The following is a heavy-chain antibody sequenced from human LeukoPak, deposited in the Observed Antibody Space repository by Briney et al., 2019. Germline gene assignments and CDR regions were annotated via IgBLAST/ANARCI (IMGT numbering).Heavy chain of an antibody. Sequence: GGSLRLSCAASGFIFNRYAMTWVRQAPGKGLEWVSAISGSGGRTYYADSVKGRFTISRDTSKSTLYLQMSSLRAEDTAVYYCAKRSGDSYFLDAWGQGTLVTVSS. V-gene: IGHV3-23*01. CDR3: AKRSGDSYFLDA. J-gene: IGHJ4*02. D-gene: IGHD2-21*02. CDR2: ISGSGGRT. CDR1: GFIFNRYA.